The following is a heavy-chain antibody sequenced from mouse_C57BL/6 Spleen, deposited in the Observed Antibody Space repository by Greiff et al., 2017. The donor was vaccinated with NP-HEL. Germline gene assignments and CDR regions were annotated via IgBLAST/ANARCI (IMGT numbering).Heavy chain of an antibody. V-gene: IGHV1-15*01. Sequence: VQLQQSGAELVRPGASVTLSCKASGYTFTDYEMHWVKQTPVHGLEWIGSIDPETGGTAYNQKFKGKAILTADKSSSTAYMELRSLTSEDSAVYYCTSYGNAMDYWGQGTSGTVSS. D-gene: IGHD2-1*01. CDR3: TSYGNAMDY. CDR2: IDPETGGT. J-gene: IGHJ4*01. CDR1: GYTFTDYE.